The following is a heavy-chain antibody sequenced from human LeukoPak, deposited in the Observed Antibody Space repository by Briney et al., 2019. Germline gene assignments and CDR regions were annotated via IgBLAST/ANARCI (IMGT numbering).Heavy chain of an antibody. Sequence: GGSLRLSYAASGFTFSNYYISWVRQAPGKGLEWVSGISGSGGSTYYADSVKGRFTISRDNSKNTLYLQLNSLRAEDTAVYYCATYCSSSTCGAFDYWGQGTLVTVSS. V-gene: IGHV3-23*01. D-gene: IGHD2-2*01. CDR2: ISGSGGST. CDR3: ATYCSSSTCGAFDY. J-gene: IGHJ4*02. CDR1: GFTFSNYY.